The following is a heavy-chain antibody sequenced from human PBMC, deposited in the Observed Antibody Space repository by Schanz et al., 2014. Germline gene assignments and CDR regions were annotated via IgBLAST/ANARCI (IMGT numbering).Heavy chain of an antibody. CDR2: INSDGTKR. CDR1: GFTLSSYG. J-gene: IGHJ4*02. CDR3: ARDFHGYGPHLDY. Sequence: VQLLESGGGVVQPGRSLRLSCAASGFTLSSYGMHWVRQAPGKGLEWVAFINSDGTKRFYADSVKGRFTVSRDNSKNTLYLQLNSLRAEDTAVYYCARDFHGYGPHLDYWGQGSLVTVSS. V-gene: IGHV3-30*03. D-gene: IGHD5-12*01.